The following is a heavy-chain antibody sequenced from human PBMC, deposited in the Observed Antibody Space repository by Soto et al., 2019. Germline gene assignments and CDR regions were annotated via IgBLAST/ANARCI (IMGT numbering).Heavy chain of an antibody. CDR1: GFSLTTSGVA. CDR2: VYGSDAK. CDR3: VRRYDPYYFDY. Sequence: QITLKESGPTLVKPTQTLTLTCTFSGFSLTTSGVAVGWIRQPPGKALEWLAIVYGSDAKFYSPSLKSRLTITKANSKNQVVLTLTNMDPVDTATYSCVRRYDPYYFDYWGQGTLVTVSS. J-gene: IGHJ4*02. V-gene: IGHV2-5*01. D-gene: IGHD1-1*01.